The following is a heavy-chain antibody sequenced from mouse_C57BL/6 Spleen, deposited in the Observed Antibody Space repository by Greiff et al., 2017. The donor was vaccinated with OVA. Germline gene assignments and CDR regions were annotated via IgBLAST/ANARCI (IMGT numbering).Heavy chain of an antibody. CDR1: GYTFTSYW. CDR3: ARDRDDAMDY. V-gene: IGHV1-52*01. Sequence: QVQLQQPGAELVRPGSSVKLSCTASGYTFTSYWMHWVKQRPIQGLEWIGNIDPSDSETHYNQKFKDKATLTVDKSSSTAYMQLSSLTSEDSAVYYCARDRDDAMDYWGQGTSVTVSS. D-gene: IGHD2-14*01. J-gene: IGHJ4*01. CDR2: IDPSDSET.